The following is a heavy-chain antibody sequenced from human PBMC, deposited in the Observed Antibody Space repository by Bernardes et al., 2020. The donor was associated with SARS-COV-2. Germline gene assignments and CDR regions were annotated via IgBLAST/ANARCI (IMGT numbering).Heavy chain of an antibody. J-gene: IGHJ4*02. CDR3: ARDVWITMVRGVIGDPFDY. CDR1: GYTFTSYG. CDR2: ISAYNGNT. Sequence: ASVKVSCKASGYTFTSYGISWVRQAPGQGLEWMGWISAYNGNTNYAQKLQGRVTMTTDTSTSTAYMELRSLRSDDTAVYYCARDVWITMVRGVIGDPFDYWGQGTLVTVSS. D-gene: IGHD3-10*01. V-gene: IGHV1-18*01.